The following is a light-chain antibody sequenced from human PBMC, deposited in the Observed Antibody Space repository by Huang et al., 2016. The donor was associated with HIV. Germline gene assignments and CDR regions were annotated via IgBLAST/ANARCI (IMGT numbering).Light chain of an antibody. V-gene: IGKV3-11*01. J-gene: IGKJ4*01. Sequence: EIVLTQSPATLSLSPGERATLSCRASQGLANYLAWYQQNPGQAPRLLIDDASKRATGIPARFSGSGSGTDFTLTISSLEPEDFAVYYCQQRGNWQLTFGGGTKVEIK. CDR3: QQRGNWQLT. CDR1: QGLANY. CDR2: DAS.